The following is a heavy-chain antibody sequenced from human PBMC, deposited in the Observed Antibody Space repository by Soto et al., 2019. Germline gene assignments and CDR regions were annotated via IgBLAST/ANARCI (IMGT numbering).Heavy chain of an antibody. CDR1: GFIFSTYV. J-gene: IGHJ4*02. Sequence: GGSLRLSCAASGFIFSTYVMHWVRQAPGKGLEWVAVISNDGSNKHYADSVKGRFTISRDNSKSTLYVQMNSLRAEDTAVYYCARSYCGDDCALDHWGQGTLVTVSS. CDR2: ISNDGSNK. V-gene: IGHV3-30-3*01. CDR3: ARSYCGDDCALDH. D-gene: IGHD2-21*02.